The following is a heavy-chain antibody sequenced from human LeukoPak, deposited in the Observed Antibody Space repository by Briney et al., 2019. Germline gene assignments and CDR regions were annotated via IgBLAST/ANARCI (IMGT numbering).Heavy chain of an antibody. D-gene: IGHD3-9*01. CDR2: ISYDGNNK. Sequence: GRSLRLSCAASGFTFSNCAMHWVRQAPGKGLEWVAIISYDGNNKYHADSVKGRFTISRDNSKNTLYLQMNSLRAEDTAVYYCAREVTVTGPDRKFDYWGQGTLVTVSS. J-gene: IGHJ4*02. V-gene: IGHV3-30-3*01. CDR1: GFTFSNCA. CDR3: AREVTVTGPDRKFDY.